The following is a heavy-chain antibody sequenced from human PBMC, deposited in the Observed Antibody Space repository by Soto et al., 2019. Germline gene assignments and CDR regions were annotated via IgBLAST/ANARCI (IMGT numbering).Heavy chain of an antibody. V-gene: IGHV4-39*02. CDR3: ARRIGGSSNFDN. CDR2: IYSSGNA. Sequence: QLQLQESGPGLVKPSETLFLTCTIPGDSISGTSYRWVWIRQAPGKGLEWLADIYSSGNAYYSPSLKSRLTISIDTSSNHFYLTLESVTAADAAIYYCARRIGGSSNFDNWGQGTLVTVSS. D-gene: IGHD2-15*01. CDR1: GDSISGTSYR. J-gene: IGHJ4*02.